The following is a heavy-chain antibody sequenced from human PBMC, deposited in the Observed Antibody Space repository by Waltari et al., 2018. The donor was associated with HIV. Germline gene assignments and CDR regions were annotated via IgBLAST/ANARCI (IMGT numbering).Heavy chain of an antibody. J-gene: IGHJ4*02. CDR3: TSEEDYGSGSHFDY. D-gene: IGHD3-10*01. Sequence: EVQLVESGGDLIKPGGCLSLSCAASGFTLNSVWMSWVRQAPGRGLGWVDRIKTKGDGGARDYAAAVKGRFTISMDDSKNTGYRQMNGLKIEDTAVYYCTSEEDYGSGSHFDYWGQGTLVTVSS. V-gene: IGHV3-15*01. CDR1: GFTLNSVW. CDR2: IKTKGDGGAR.